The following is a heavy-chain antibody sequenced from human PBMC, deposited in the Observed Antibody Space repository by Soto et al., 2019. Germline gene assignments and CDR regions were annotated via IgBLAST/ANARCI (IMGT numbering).Heavy chain of an antibody. CDR2: ILYDGSNK. D-gene: IGHD2-21*02. CDR1: GFTFSSHG. V-gene: IGHV3-33*05. Sequence: QVQLVESGGGVLQPGRSLRLSCAASGFTFSSHGMHWVRQAPGKGLQWVTLILYDGSNKYYADSVKDRCTISRDNSKNTLDLEMNSLRTEDTAVYYCARGRVAYCSDDGYPYFDSWGQGTLVTVSS. J-gene: IGHJ4*02. CDR3: ARGRVAYCSDDGYPYFDS.